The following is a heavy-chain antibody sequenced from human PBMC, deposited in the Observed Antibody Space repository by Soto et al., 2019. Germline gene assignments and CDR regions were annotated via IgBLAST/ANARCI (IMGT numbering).Heavy chain of an antibody. CDR2: ISGSGGST. CDR3: AKASWGTQYDFWSGYYNGARDY. CDR1: GFTFSSYA. Sequence: PGGSLRLSCAASGFTFSSYAMSWVRQAPGKGLEWVSAISGSGGSTYYADSVKGRFTISRDNSKNTLYLQMNSLRAEDTAVYYCAKASWGTQYDFWSGYYNGARDYWGQGTLVTVSS. D-gene: IGHD3-3*01. V-gene: IGHV3-23*01. J-gene: IGHJ4*02.